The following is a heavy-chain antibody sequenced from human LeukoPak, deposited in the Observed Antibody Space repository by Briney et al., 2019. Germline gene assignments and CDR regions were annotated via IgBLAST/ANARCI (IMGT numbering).Heavy chain of an antibody. D-gene: IGHD6-19*01. J-gene: IGHJ4*02. CDR2: IKSKTDGGTT. CDR3: STDVNAYSSGLYYFDY. Sequence: GGSLRLSCGASGFALSNAWMSWVRQAPGKGLEWVGRIKSKTDGGTTDYAAPVKGRFTISRDDSKNTLYLQMNSLKTEDTAVYSCSTDVNAYSSGLYYFDYWGQGTLVTVSS. V-gene: IGHV3-15*01. CDR1: GFALSNAW.